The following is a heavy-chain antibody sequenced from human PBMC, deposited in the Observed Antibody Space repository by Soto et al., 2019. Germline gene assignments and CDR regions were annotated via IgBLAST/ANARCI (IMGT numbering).Heavy chain of an antibody. V-gene: IGHV5-10-1*01. CDR2: IDPSDSST. CDR1: GYSFTSYW. CDR3: ARRVVVITPYYYGMDV. D-gene: IGHD3-22*01. Sequence: GESLKISCKGSGYSFTSYWISWMRQMPGKGLEWMGRIDPSDSSTNYSPSFQGHVTISADKSISTAYLQWSSLKASDTAMYYCARRVVVITPYYYGMDVWGQGTTVTVSS. J-gene: IGHJ6*02.